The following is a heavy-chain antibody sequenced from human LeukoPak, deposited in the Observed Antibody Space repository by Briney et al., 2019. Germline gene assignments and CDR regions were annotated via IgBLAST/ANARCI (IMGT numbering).Heavy chain of an antibody. V-gene: IGHV4-39*07. CDR2: IYYSGST. Sequence: SETLSLTCTVPGGSISSTNYYWGWIRQPPGKGLEWIGSIYYSGSTYYNPSLKSRLTISLDTSKNQFSLRLSSVTAADTAFYYCARRYNWNDRWDWGQGTLVTVS. CDR3: ARRYNWNDRWD. J-gene: IGHJ4*02. D-gene: IGHD1-1*01. CDR1: GGSISSTNYY.